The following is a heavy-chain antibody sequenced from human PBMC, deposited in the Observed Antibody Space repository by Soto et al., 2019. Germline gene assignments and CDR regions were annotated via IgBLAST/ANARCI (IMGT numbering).Heavy chain of an antibody. J-gene: IGHJ6*03. CDR2: IYYSGST. V-gene: IGHV4-59*01. CDR1: GGSISSYY. D-gene: IGHD6-13*01. CDR3: ARVSSHPLVDYYYYYMDV. Sequence: SETLSLTCTVSGGSISSYYWSWIRQPPGKGLEWIGYIYYSGSTNYNPSLKSRVTISVDTSKNQFSLKLSSVTAADTAVYYCARVSSHPLVDYYYYYMDVWGKGTTVTVSS.